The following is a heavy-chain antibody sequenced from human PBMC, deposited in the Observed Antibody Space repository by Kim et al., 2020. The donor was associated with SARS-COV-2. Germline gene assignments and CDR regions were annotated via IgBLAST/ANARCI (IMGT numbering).Heavy chain of an antibody. J-gene: IGHJ4*02. CDR3: AKGLGSGYPDY. Sequence: YYAESVKGRFTISRDNSKNTLYRQMNSLRDEDTAVYYCAKGLGSGYPDYWGQGTLVTVSS. V-gene: IGHV3-23*01. D-gene: IGHD3-3*01.